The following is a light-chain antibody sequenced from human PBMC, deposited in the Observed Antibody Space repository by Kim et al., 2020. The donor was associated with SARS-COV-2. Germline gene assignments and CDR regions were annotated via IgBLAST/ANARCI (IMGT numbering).Light chain of an antibody. CDR3: QQYNNWPPT. J-gene: IGKJ3*01. V-gene: IGKV3-15*01. Sequence: GPPGERVTLSCRASQSANSNLAWYQQKPGQAPRLLIYAISTRATGIAARFSGSGSGTEFTLTISSLQSEDFAVYFCQQYNNWPPTFGPGTKVDIK. CDR2: AIS. CDR1: QSANSN.